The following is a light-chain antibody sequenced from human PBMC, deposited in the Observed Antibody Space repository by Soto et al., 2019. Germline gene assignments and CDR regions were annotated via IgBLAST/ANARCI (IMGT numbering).Light chain of an antibody. CDR2: DAS. CDR1: QSVGIY. V-gene: IGKV3-11*01. Sequence: EIVLTQSPAALSLSPGERATLSCRASQSVGIYLAWYQQKPGQAPRLLIYDASSRAAGIPARFSGSGSGTDFTLTINSLEPEDFAGYFCQQRTNWPPGYTFGQGTKLEIK. CDR3: QQRTNWPPGYT. J-gene: IGKJ2*01.